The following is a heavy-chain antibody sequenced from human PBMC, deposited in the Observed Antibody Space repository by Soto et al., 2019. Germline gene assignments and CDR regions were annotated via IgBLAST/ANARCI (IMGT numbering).Heavy chain of an antibody. CDR2: IYYSGST. J-gene: IGHJ6*02. V-gene: IGHV4-59*01. Sequence: SSETLSLTCTVSGGSISSYYWSWIRQPPGKGLEWIGYIYYSGSTNYNPSLKSRVTISVDTSKNQFSLKLSSVTAADTAVYYCARVGPPVAVYGMDVWGQGTTVTVSS. CDR3: ARVGPPVAVYGMDV. CDR1: GGSISSYY. D-gene: IGHD6-19*01.